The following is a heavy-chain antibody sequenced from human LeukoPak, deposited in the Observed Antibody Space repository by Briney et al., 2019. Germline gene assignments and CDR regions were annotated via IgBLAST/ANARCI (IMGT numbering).Heavy chain of an antibody. J-gene: IGHJ4*02. D-gene: IGHD4-17*01. V-gene: IGHV3-21*04. Sequence: GGSLRLSCAASGFTFSSYSMNWVRQAPGKGLEWVSSISSSSSYIYYADSVKGRFTISRDNRKNLLHLQMNSLRPDDSAVYYCAGPGDYWFDYWGQGTLVTVSS. CDR3: AGPGDYWFDY. CDR1: GFTFSSYS. CDR2: ISSSSSYI.